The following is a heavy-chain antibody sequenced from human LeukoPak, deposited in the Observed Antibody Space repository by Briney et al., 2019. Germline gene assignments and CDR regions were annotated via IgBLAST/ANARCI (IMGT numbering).Heavy chain of an antibody. J-gene: IGHJ4*02. CDR1: GFTFSSYW. D-gene: IGHD3-16*02. CDR2: IKQGGSEK. Sequence: PGGSLRLSCAASGFTFSSYWMSWVRQAPGKGLEWVANIKQGGSEKYYVDSVKGRFTISRDNAKNSLYLQMKSLRAEDTAVYYCARELYDYVWGSYRYLPTTFDYWGQGTLVTVSS. V-gene: IGHV3-7*01. CDR3: ARELYDYVWGSYRYLPTTFDY.